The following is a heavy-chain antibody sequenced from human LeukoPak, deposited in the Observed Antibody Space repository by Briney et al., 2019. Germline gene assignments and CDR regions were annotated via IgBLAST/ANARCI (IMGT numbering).Heavy chain of an antibody. V-gene: IGHV3-74*01. CDR2: IYVDGRTT. J-gene: IGHJ5*02. CDR1: GFTFSNYW. Sequence: PGGSLRLSCVASGFTFSNYWMHWVRQPPGKGLVWVSRIYVDGRTTNYADSVKGRFTISRDNAKNTVYLEMNSLSVEDTATYYCIRDFRSADLWGQGTLVTFTS. CDR3: IRDFRSADL.